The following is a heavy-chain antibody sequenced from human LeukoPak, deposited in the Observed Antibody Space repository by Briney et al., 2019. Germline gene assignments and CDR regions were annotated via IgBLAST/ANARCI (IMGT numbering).Heavy chain of an antibody. Sequence: GGSLRLSCEASGFTFSSYAMSWVRQAPGKGLEWVSGISGSGGSTYYADSVKGRFTISRDNSKNTLYLEMNSLRAEDMALYYCAKDRAVRGVILNGNAFDIWGQGTMVTVSS. D-gene: IGHD3-10*01. CDR2: ISGSGGST. CDR1: GFTFSSYA. V-gene: IGHV3-23*01. CDR3: AKDRAVRGVILNGNAFDI. J-gene: IGHJ3*02.